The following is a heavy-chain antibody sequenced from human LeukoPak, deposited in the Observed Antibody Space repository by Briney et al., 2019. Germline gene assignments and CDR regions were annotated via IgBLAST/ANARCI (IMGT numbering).Heavy chain of an antibody. J-gene: IGHJ4*02. D-gene: IGHD6-13*01. CDR3: ARGYSSSWLGYFDY. V-gene: IGHV3-30*03. CDR2: VSSDGGIK. CDR1: GFTFSSYG. Sequence: GGSLRLSCVASGFTFSSYGIHWVRQAPGKGLEWVAVVSSDGGIKYNADSVKGRFTISRDTSKNTVYLQMNSLGAEDTAFYYCARGYSSSWLGYFDYWGQGTLVTVS.